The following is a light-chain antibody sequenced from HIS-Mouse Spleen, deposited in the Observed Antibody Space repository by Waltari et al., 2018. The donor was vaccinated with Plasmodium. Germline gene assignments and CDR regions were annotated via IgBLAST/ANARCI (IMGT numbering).Light chain of an antibody. V-gene: IGKV3-15*01. CDR3: QQYNNWPLT. J-gene: IGKJ4*01. CDR1: QSVRSN. Sequence: EIVMTQSPATLSVSPGDRATLSCRASQSVRSNLAGYQQKPGQAPRLLIYGASTRTTCIPARFIGSGSGTEFTLTISSLQSEDFAVYYCQQYNNWPLTFGGGTKVEIK. CDR2: GAS.